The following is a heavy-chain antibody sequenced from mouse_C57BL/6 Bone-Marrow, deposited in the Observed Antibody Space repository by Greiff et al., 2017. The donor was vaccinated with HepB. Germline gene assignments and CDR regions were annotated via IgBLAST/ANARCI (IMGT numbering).Heavy chain of an antibody. D-gene: IGHD1-1*01. CDR2: ISSGGSYT. CDR3: ARQVLPYFGY. V-gene: IGHV5-6*01. J-gene: IGHJ2*01. CDR1: GFTFSSYG. Sequence: EVKLVESGGDLVKPGGSLKLSCAASGFTFSSYGMSWVRQTPDKRLEWVATISSGGSYTYYPDSVKGRFTISRDNAKNTLYLQMSSLKSEDTAMYYCARQVLPYFGYWGQGTTLTVSS.